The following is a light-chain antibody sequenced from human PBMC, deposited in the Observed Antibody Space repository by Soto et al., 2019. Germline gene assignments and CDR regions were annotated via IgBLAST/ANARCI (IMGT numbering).Light chain of an antibody. J-gene: IGLJ2*01. CDR3: AAGDDSLNGVL. Sequence: QSVLTQPPSASGTPGQRVTISCSGSSSNIGSNTVNWCQQLPGTAPKLLIYSNNQRPSGVPDRFSGSKSGTSASLAISGLQSEDEADYYCAAGDDSLNGVLFGGGTKVTVL. V-gene: IGLV1-44*01. CDR2: SNN. CDR1: SSNIGSNT.